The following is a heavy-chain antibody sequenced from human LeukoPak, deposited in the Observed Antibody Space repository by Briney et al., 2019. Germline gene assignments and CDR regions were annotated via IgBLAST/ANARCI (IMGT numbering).Heavy chain of an antibody. J-gene: IGHJ6*02. V-gene: IGHV1-2*02. CDR3: AEGVDCTITNCYADNYYYYAMDL. Sequence: ASVKVSCKASGYTFTDYYLHWVRQAPGQGLEWMGWINPNSGGTNYAQKFQGRVTMTRDTSISTAYMELSSLRSDDTAVYYCAEGVDCTITNCYADNYYYYAMDLWGQGTTVTVSS. D-gene: IGHD2-2*01. CDR2: INPNSGGT. CDR1: GYTFTDYY.